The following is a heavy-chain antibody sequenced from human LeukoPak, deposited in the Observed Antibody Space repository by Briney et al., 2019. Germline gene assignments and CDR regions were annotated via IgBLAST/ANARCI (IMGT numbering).Heavy chain of an antibody. D-gene: IGHD6-19*01. Sequence: PSETLSLTCAVYGGSFSGYYWSWIRQPPGKGLEWIGYIHYSGSTNYNPSLKSRVTISLDTSQSQFSLRLTSVTAADTAVYYCARNQWLAHDVFNIWGQGTMVTVSS. CDR1: GGSFSGYY. CDR3: ARNQWLAHDVFNI. CDR2: IHYSGST. J-gene: IGHJ3*02. V-gene: IGHV4-59*01.